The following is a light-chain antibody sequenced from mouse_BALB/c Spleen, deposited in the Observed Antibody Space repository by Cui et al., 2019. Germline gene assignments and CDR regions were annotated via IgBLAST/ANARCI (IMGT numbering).Light chain of an antibody. J-gene: IGKJ5*01. Sequence: QIGLTQTPALMSASTGEKVTMTCSASSSVSYMYWYQQKPRSSPKPWIYLTSNLASGVPARFSGSGSGTSYSLTISSMEAEDAATYYCQQWSSNPLTFGAGTKLELK. V-gene: IGKV4-68*01. CDR2: LTS. CDR1: SSVSY. CDR3: QQWSSNPLT.